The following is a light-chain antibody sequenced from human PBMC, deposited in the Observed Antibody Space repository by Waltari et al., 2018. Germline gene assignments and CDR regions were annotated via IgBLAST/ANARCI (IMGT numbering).Light chain of an antibody. CDR2: DAS. J-gene: IGKJ4*01. V-gene: IGKV3-11*01. Sequence: EIVLTQSPAPLSLSPGERATLSCRASQSVSSYLACYQQNPGQAPSLLIYDASNRATGIPARFSGSGFGTYFTLTISSLEPEDFAFYYCQQRSNWPPLTFGGGTKVEIK. CDR1: QSVSSY. CDR3: QQRSNWPPLT.